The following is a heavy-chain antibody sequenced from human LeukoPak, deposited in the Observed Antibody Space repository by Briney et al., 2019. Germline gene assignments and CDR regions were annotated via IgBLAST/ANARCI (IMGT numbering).Heavy chain of an antibody. V-gene: IGHV4-59*01. CDR2: IFYSGNT. CDR1: GGSISSYY. Sequence: SETLSLTCTVSGGSISSYYWSWIRQPPGKGLEWIGYIFYSGNTDYNPSLKSRVTISVDTSKNQFSLKLSSVTAADTAMYYCASSGLSYYDFWSGYFHFDYWGQGTLVTVSS. J-gene: IGHJ4*02. D-gene: IGHD3-3*01. CDR3: ASSGLSYYDFWSGYFHFDY.